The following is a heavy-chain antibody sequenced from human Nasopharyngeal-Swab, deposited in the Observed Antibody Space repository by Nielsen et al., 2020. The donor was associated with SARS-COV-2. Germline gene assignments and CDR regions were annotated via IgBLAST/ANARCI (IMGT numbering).Heavy chain of an antibody. CDR2: ISYDGSNK. D-gene: IGHD3-16*01. CDR3: ARGGSDL. V-gene: IGHV3-30*04. CDR1: GFTFSGYA. Sequence: GESLKISCAASGFTFSGYAMHWVRQAPGKGLEWVAVISYDGSNKYYADSVKGRFTISRDNSKNTLYLQMNSLRAEDTAVYYCARGGSDLWGRGTLVTVSS. J-gene: IGHJ2*01.